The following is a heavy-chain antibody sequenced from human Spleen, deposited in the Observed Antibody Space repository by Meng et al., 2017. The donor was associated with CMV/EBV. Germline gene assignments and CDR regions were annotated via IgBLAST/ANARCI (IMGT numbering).Heavy chain of an antibody. Sequence: GESLKISCAASGFTFDEYSMHWVRQGPGRGLEWVSLIRWDGGTTDYADSVKGRFTISRDNSKNSLYLEMNSLRTEDTALYYCVKDNRVGSAFDYWGQGTLVTVSS. CDR2: IRWDGGTT. CDR3: VKDNRVGSAFDY. J-gene: IGHJ4*02. V-gene: IGHV3-43*01. CDR1: GFTFDEYS. D-gene: IGHD3-10*01.